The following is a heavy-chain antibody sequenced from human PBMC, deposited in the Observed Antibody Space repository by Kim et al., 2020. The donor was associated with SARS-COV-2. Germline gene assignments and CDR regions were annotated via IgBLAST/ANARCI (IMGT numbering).Heavy chain of an antibody. CDR1: GFTFSTYA. J-gene: IGHJ4*03. CDR2: IIDCGGVK. V-gene: IGHV3-48*03. D-gene: IGHD4-17*01. CDR3: AREELTTVGDASVI. Sequence: GGSLRLSCAVSGFTFSTYAFNWVRQTPGKGLEWVSNIIDCGGVKFYADSVKGRFIVSRDNAKNSLYLLMNSLRVEDTAVYYCAREELTTVGDASVIWGHRTVVTVPS.